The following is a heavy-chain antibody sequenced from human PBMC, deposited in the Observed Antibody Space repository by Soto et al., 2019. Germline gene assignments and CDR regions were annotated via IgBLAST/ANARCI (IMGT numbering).Heavy chain of an antibody. D-gene: IGHD2-2*01. CDR3: ARGDCSSTSCVNWFDP. CDR2: MNPNSGNT. Sequence: ASVKVSCKASGYTFTSYDINWVRQATGQGLEWMGWMNPNSGNTGYAQKFQGRVTMTRNTSISTAYMELSSLRSEDTAVYYCARGDCSSTSCVNWFDPWGQGTLVTVSS. J-gene: IGHJ5*02. V-gene: IGHV1-8*01. CDR1: GYTFTSYD.